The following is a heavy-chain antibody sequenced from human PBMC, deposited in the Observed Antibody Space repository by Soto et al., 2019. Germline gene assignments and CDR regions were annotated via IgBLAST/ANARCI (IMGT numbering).Heavy chain of an antibody. CDR1: GASISSGDYY. D-gene: IGHD3-22*01. CDR3: ARANYDSSTYYLDY. J-gene: IGHJ4*02. CDR2: IYYSGST. Sequence: QVQLQESGPGLVKPSQTLSLTCTVSGASISSGDYYWTWIRQPPGKGLEWIGSIYYSGSTYYNPSLKSRVTISVDTSINQFSLNLSSVTAADTAVYYCARANYDSSTYYLDYWGQGTLVTVSS. V-gene: IGHV4-30-4*01.